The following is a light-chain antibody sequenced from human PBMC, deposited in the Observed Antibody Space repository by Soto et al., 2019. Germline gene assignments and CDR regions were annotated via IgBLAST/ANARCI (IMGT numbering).Light chain of an antibody. Sequence: EIVLTQSPGTLSLSPGERATLSCRASQSVASYYLAWYQQKPGQSPRLLIYGASSRATGIPDRFSGSGSGTDFTLTSSRLEPEEFAVYYCQHYGSSPYTFGQGTKLEI. J-gene: IGKJ2*01. CDR1: QSVASYY. CDR2: GAS. V-gene: IGKV3-20*01. CDR3: QHYGSSPYT.